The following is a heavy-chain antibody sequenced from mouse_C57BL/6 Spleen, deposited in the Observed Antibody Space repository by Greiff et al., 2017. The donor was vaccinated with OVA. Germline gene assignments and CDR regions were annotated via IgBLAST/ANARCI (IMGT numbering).Heavy chain of an antibody. J-gene: IGHJ3*01. Sequence: EVQRVESGGGLVKPGGSLKLSCAASGFTFSSYAMSWVRQTPEKRLEWVATISDGGSYTYYPDNVKGRFTISRDNAKNNLYLQMSHLKSEDTAMYYCARRDYYGSSPAWFAYWGQGTLVTVSA. CDR1: GFTFSSYA. D-gene: IGHD1-1*01. CDR3: ARRDYYGSSPAWFAY. V-gene: IGHV5-4*01. CDR2: ISDGGSYT.